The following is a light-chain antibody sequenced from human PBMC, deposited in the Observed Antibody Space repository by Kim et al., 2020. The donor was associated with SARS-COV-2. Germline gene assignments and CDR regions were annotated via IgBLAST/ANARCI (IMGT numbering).Light chain of an antibody. CDR1: NIGGKH. CDR2: RNN. V-gene: IGLV3-9*01. CDR3: QVWDSNTAV. J-gene: IGLJ3*02. Sequence: SVAMGQKAKITCGGNNIGGKHVHWYQQKPGQAPVTVIDRNNNLGSGIPERFSGSNSGNTATLTISRVQAGDEAAYYCQVWDSNTAVFGGGTQLTVL.